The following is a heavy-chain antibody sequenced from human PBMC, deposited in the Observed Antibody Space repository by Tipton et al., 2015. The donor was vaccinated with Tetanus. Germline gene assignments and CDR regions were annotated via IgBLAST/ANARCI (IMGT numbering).Heavy chain of an antibody. CDR1: GVSMSNGGYY. J-gene: IGHJ4*02. D-gene: IGHD1-26*01. Sequence: TLSLTCSVSGVSMSNGGYYWSWIRQHPGKGLEWIGYIYHRGNTYYNPSLKSRLTISVDTSNNQFSLNLRSVTAADTAVYYCARGGSYHTPPGYWGQGTLVTVSS. CDR3: ARGGSYHTPPGY. CDR2: IYHRGNT. V-gene: IGHV4-31*03.